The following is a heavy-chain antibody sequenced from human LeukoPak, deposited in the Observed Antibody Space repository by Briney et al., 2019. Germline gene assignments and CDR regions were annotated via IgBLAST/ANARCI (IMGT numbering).Heavy chain of an antibody. V-gene: IGHV4-59*01. D-gene: IGHD2-2*01. CDR2: IYYSGST. J-gene: IGHJ4*02. CDR3: ARATIQVVPASRSRGGSWYLDY. Sequence: PSETLSLTCTVSGGSISSYYWSWIRQPPGKGLEWIGYIYYSGSTNYNPSLKSRVTISVDTSKNQFSLKLSSVTAADTAVYYCARATIQVVPASRSRGGSWYLDYWGQGTLVTVSS. CDR1: GGSISSYY.